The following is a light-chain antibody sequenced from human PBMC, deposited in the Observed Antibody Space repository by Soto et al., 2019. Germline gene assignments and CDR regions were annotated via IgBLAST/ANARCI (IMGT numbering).Light chain of an antibody. J-gene: IGKJ1*01. V-gene: IGKV3-20*01. CDR1: QSITNNY. CDR2: DAS. Sequence: EIVLTQSPGTLSLSPGERATLSCRASQSITNNYLAWYQQKPGQSPRRLIYDASFRAPGIPDRFSGSVSGTYFALPISILVSEYFAVYYCQQCATSPLTFGQGSKVEI. CDR3: QQCATSPLT.